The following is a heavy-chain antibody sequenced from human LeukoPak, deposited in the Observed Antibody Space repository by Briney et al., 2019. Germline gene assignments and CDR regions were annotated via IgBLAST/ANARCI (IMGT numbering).Heavy chain of an antibody. V-gene: IGHV4-4*02. Sequence: SETLSLTCTVSGGSISSSNWWSWVRQPPGKGLEWIGEIYHSGSTNYNPSLKSRVTISVDKSKNQFSLKLSSVTAADTAVYYCARAPAAAGRSSDYWGQGTLVTVSS. CDR1: GGSISSSNW. J-gene: IGHJ4*02. D-gene: IGHD6-13*01. CDR3: ARAPAAAGRSSDY. CDR2: IYHSGST.